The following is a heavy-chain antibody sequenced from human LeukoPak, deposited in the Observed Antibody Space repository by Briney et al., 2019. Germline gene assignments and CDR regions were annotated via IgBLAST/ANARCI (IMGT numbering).Heavy chain of an antibody. CDR2: ISSSSSYI. D-gene: IGHD5-12*01. Sequence: KSGGSLRLSCAASGFTFSSYNMNWVRQAPGKGLEWVSSISSSSSYIYYADSVKGRFTISRDNAKNSLYLQMNSLRAEDTAVYYCARERSIVATRTGGYCGQGTLVTVS. CDR3: ARERSIVATRTGGY. CDR1: GFTFSSYN. J-gene: IGHJ4*02. V-gene: IGHV3-21*01.